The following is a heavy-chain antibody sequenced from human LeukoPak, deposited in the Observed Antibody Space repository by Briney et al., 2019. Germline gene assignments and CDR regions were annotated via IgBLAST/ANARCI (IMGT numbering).Heavy chain of an antibody. CDR2: ILPDGRDT. D-gene: IGHD3-10*01. CDR3: SGRYGPGPV. V-gene: IGHV1-2*02. J-gene: IGHJ4*02. Sequence: ASVKVSCKASGYTFAAHHIHWVRQAPGQRLEWMGWILPDGRDTKYSQKFQDRLTLTTDTSTNTAYMELSRLIPDDTAVYYCSGRYGPGPVWGQGTLISASP. CDR1: GYTFAAHH.